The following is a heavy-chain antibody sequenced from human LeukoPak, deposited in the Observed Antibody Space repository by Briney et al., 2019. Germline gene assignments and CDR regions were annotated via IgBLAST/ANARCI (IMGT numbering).Heavy chain of an antibody. J-gene: IGHJ6*02. CDR3: ARGPDGDV. CDR2: MYTSGST. D-gene: IGHD5-24*01. Sequence: PGGSLRLSCAASGFTVSGNYMSWVRQAPGKGLDWVSIMYTSGSTYYADSVKGRFTTSRDNSKNTLYLQMNSLRAEGTAVYYCARGPDGDVWGQGTTVTVSS. CDR1: GFTVSGNY. V-gene: IGHV3-53*01.